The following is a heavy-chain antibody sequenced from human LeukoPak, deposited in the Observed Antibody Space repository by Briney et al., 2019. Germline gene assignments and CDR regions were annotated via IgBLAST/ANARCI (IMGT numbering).Heavy chain of an antibody. CDR2: IRNKANSYTT. D-gene: IGHD1-26*01. V-gene: IGHV3-72*01. Sequence: GGSLRLSCAASGFTFRDHYMEWVRQAPGKGLECVGRIRNKANSYTTEYAASVKGRFTMSRDDSKNSLYLQMNSLKCEDTAVYYCAREWDSGSYYLGYFDYWGQGTLVTVSS. CDR1: GFTFRDHY. J-gene: IGHJ4*02. CDR3: AREWDSGSYYLGYFDY.